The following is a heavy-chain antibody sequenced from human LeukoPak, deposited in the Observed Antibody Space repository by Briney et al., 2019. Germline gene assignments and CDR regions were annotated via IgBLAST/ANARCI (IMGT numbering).Heavy chain of an antibody. CDR2: INHSGGT. CDR1: GGSFSGYY. Sequence: SETLSLTCGVYGGSFSGYYWSWIRQPPGKGLEWIGEINHSGGTNYNPSLKSRVTISVDTSKNQFSLKLSSVTAADTAVYYCARGKYCSSTSCYFSAEYFQHWRQGTLVTVSS. J-gene: IGHJ1*01. CDR3: ARGKYCSSTSCYFSAEYFQH. V-gene: IGHV4-34*01. D-gene: IGHD2-2*01.